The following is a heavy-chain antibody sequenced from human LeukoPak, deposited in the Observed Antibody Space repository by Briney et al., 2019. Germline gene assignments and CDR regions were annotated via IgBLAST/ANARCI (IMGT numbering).Heavy chain of an antibody. J-gene: IGHJ6*04. CDR3: ARRFGELLYYYYYGMDV. D-gene: IGHD3-10*01. V-gene: IGHV3-30*04. CDR1: GFTFSSYA. CDR2: ISYDGSNK. Sequence: GRSLGLSCAASGFTFSSYAMHWVRQAPGKGLEWVAVISYDGSNKYYADSVKGRFTISRDNSKNTLYLQMNSLRAEDTAVYYCARRFGELLYYYYYGMDVWGKGTTVTVSS.